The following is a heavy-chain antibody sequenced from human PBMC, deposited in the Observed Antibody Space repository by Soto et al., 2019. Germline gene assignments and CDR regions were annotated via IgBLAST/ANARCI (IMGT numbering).Heavy chain of an antibody. D-gene: IGHD3-10*01. CDR2: INSGNGNT. V-gene: IGHV1-3*01. CDR3: ARGLTMVRGVILDAFDI. J-gene: IGHJ3*02. CDR1: GYTFTSYT. Sequence: ASVKVSCKASGYTFTSYTMHWVRQAPGQRLEWMGWINSGNGNTKCSQKFQGRVTITRDTSANTAYMELSSLRSEDTAVYYCARGLTMVRGVILDAFDIWGQGTMVTVSS.